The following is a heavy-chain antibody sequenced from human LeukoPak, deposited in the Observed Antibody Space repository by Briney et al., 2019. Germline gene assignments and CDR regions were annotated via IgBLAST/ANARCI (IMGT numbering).Heavy chain of an antibody. D-gene: IGHD5-24*01. V-gene: IGHV4-59*12. CDR1: GGSISSYY. J-gene: IGHJ4*02. CDR2: VYNSGST. CDR3: ARSTGRDGFNRLYYFDY. Sequence: SETLSLTCTVSGGSISSYYWSWIRQPPGKGLEWIGYVYNSGSTNFNPSLKPRVTISLDTSKNQFSLKLSSVTAADTAVYHCARSTGRDGFNRLYYFDYWGQGALVTVSS.